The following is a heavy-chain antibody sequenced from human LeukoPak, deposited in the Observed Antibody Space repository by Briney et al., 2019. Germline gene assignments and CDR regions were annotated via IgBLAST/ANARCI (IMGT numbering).Heavy chain of an antibody. CDR3: ARGGDGAPFYPDY. J-gene: IGHJ4*02. D-gene: IGHD4/OR15-4a*01. V-gene: IGHV3-48*02. CDR1: GFTFSTYS. CDR2: ITSSSRTI. Sequence: PGGSLRLSCAASGFTFSTYSMNWVRRAPGKGLEWVSYITSSSRTIYYADSVKGRFTISRDNAKNSLFLQMNSLRDEDTAVYSCARGGDGAPFYPDYWGQGTLVTVSS.